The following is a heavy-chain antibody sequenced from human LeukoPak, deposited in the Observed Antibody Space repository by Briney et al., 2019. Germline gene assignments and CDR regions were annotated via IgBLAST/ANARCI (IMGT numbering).Heavy chain of an antibody. Sequence: GGSLRLSCAASGFTFSSYTMNWVRQAPGNGLEWVSSIAGSSGYISYADSVKGRFTISRDNAKKSLYLQMTSLTAEDTAVYYCARDRGAYCGGDCYLGFDYWGRGTLVTVSS. D-gene: IGHD2-21*02. V-gene: IGHV3-21*01. CDR1: GFTFSSYT. CDR2: IAGSSGYI. CDR3: ARDRGAYCGGDCYLGFDY. J-gene: IGHJ4*01.